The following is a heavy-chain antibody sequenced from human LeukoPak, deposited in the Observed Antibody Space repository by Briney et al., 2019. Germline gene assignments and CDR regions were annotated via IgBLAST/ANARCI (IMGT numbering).Heavy chain of an antibody. J-gene: IGHJ4*02. V-gene: IGHV3-23*01. CDR3: AKWSSSSCGVDY. Sequence: PGGSLRLSCAASGFTFSSYAMTWVRQAPGKGLEWVSTISGSGSSTYYADSVKGRFTISRDNSKNTLYLQMNSLRAEDTAVYYCAKWSSSSCGVDYWGQGTLVTVSS. CDR2: ISGSGSST. CDR1: GFTFSSYA. D-gene: IGHD6-13*01.